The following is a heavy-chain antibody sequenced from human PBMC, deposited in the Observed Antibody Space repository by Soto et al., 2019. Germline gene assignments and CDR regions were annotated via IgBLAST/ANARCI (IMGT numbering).Heavy chain of an antibody. V-gene: IGHV4-34*01. CDR2: INHSGST. CDR1: GGSFSGYY. Sequence: SETLSLTCAVYGGSFSGYYWSWIRQPPGKGLEWIGEINHSGSTNYNPSLKSRVTISVDTSKNQFSLKLSSVTAADTAVYYCARVGTYSNYPIEYYYYYYGMDVWGQGTTVTVSS. J-gene: IGHJ6*02. D-gene: IGHD4-4*01. CDR3: ARVGTYSNYPIEYYYYYYGMDV.